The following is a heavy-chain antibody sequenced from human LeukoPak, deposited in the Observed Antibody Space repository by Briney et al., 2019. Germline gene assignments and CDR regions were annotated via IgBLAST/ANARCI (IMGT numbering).Heavy chain of an antibody. D-gene: IGHD3-3*01. Sequence: ASVKVSCKASGYTFTSYGITWVRQAPGQGLEWMGWISPYNGNTNYAQKLQGRVTMTEDTSTDTAYMELSSLRSEDAAVYYCATAAHEGLESGYYRRYYYYYYMDVWGKGTTVTVSS. CDR3: ATAAHEGLESGYYRRYYYYYYMDV. V-gene: IGHV1-18*01. CDR1: GYTFTSYG. CDR2: ISPYNGNT. J-gene: IGHJ6*03.